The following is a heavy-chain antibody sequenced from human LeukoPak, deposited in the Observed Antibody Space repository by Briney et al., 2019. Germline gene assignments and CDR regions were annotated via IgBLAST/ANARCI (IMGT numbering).Heavy chain of an antibody. V-gene: IGHV4-39*01. CDR3: ARHFVPVREARPNWFDP. CDR2: SYYSGST. Sequence: PSETLSLTCTVSGGSHSSSSYYRRWIRQPPGRRLEWVGRSYYSGSTYYKPSLKSRVTISVDPSKNQFSLKLSSVTAADTAVYYCARHFVPVREARPNWFDPWGQGTLVTVSS. CDR1: GGSHSSSSYY. D-gene: IGHD6-6*01. J-gene: IGHJ5*02.